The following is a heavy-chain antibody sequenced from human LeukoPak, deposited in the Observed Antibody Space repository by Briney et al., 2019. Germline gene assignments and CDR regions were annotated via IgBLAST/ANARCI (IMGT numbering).Heavy chain of an antibody. CDR2: LIGSSCST. D-gene: IGHD5-12*01. CDR3: TKGAYGYIEIGYFDS. J-gene: IGHJ4*02. Sequence: PGGSLTLTCAASGFTSTNYAMNWVRQPPGKGLEWVSVLIGSSCSTDYADSVKGRFTISGGTSKNTLFLQMNSLRGEDTAIYYCTKGAYGYIEIGYFDSWGQGTLATVSS. V-gene: IGHV3-23*01. CDR1: GFTSTNYA.